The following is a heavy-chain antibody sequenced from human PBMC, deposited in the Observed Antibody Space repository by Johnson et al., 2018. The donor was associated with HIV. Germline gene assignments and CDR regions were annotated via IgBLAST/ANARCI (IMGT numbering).Heavy chain of an antibody. CDR3: ARIPGRRDVFDI. D-gene: IGHD7-27*01. J-gene: IGHJ3*02. CDR2: ISYDGSNK. V-gene: IGHV3-30-3*01. CDR1: GFTFSSYA. Sequence: QVQLVESGGGLVQPGRSLRLSCAASGFTFSSYAMHWVRQAPGKGLEWVAVISYDGSNKYFADSVQGRFTISRDNSKNTLYLQMNSLRAEDTAVYYCARIPGRRDVFDIWGQGTMVTVSS.